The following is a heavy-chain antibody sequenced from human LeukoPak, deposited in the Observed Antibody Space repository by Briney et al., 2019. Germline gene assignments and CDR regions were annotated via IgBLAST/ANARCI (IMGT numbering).Heavy chain of an antibody. J-gene: IGHJ4*02. Sequence: GGSLRLSCAASGFTFSSYVMYWVRQAPGKGLEWMAVIWFDGSTKYYADSVKGRFTISRDNSKNTLCLQMNSLRDDDTAVYYCARDEGIASYFDYWGQGTLVTVSS. CDR1: GFTFSSYV. CDR2: IWFDGSTK. D-gene: IGHD6-13*01. V-gene: IGHV3-33*07. CDR3: ARDEGIASYFDY.